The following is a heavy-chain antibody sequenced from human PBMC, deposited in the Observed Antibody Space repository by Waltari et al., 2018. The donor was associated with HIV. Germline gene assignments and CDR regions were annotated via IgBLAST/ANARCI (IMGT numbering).Heavy chain of an antibody. CDR2: SGTAGET. CDR1: GFTFSNYD. J-gene: IGHJ6*02. V-gene: IGHV3-13*01. CDR3: VRICKLNCYYYYGMDV. D-gene: IGHD1-1*01. Sequence: EVQLVESGGGLVQPGGSLRLSCAASGFTFSNYDMHWVRQATGKGLEWVSGSGTAGETYSPGSVKGRFAIFREKAKNSLHLQMNSLRAGDTAVYYCVRICKLNCYYYYGMDVWGQGTTVTVSS.